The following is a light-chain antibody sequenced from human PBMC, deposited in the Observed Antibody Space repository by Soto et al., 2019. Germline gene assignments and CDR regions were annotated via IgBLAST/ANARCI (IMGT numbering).Light chain of an antibody. CDR2: LGS. V-gene: IGKV2-28*01. J-gene: IGKJ1*01. CDR3: MQALQTPLT. CDR1: QSLLHSNGYNY. Sequence: DIVMTQSPLSLPVTPGEPASISCKSSQSLLHSNGYNYLDWYRQRPGQSPRLLIYLGSNRSSGVPDRFSGSGSGTEFTLIISNVEGEDVGAYYCMQALQTPLTFGQGTKLELK.